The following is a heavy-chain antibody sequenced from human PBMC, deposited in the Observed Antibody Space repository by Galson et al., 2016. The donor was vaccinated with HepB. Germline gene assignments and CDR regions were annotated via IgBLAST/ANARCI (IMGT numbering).Heavy chain of an antibody. J-gene: IGHJ5*02. D-gene: IGHD2-2*01. Sequence: SETLSLTCTVSGGSISSSSYYWSWIRQPPGKGLEWIGEINHSGTINYNPSLKSRVTISVDTSKNQFSLNLGSVTAADTAVYYCARRTVVPTAGNWFDPWGQGTLVTVSS. CDR3: ARRTVVPTAGNWFDP. V-gene: IGHV4-39*07. CDR2: INHSGTI. CDR1: GGSISSSSYY.